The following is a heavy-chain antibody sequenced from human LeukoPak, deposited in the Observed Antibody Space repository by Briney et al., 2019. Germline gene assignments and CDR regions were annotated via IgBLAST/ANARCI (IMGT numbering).Heavy chain of an antibody. J-gene: IGHJ4*02. Sequence: SETLSLACAVYGGSFSGYYWSWIRQPPGKGLEWIGEINHSGSTNYNPSLKSRVTISVDTSKNQFSLKLSSVTAADTAVYYCARHGITGTNFDYWGQGTLVTVSS. CDR2: INHSGST. V-gene: IGHV4-34*01. D-gene: IGHD1-7*01. CDR1: GGSFSGYY. CDR3: ARHGITGTNFDY.